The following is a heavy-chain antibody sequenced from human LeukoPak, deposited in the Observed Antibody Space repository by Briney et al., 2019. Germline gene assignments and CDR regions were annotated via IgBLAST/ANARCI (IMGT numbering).Heavy chain of an antibody. CDR3: ASRHRITMVRGVHFDY. Sequence: SETLSLTCAVYGGSFSGYYWSRIRQPPGKGLEWIGEINHSGSTNYNPSLKSRVTISVDTSKNQFSLKLSSVTAADTAVYYCASRHRITMVRGVHFDYWGQGTLVTVSS. J-gene: IGHJ4*02. CDR2: INHSGST. V-gene: IGHV4-34*01. CDR1: GGSFSGYY. D-gene: IGHD3-10*01.